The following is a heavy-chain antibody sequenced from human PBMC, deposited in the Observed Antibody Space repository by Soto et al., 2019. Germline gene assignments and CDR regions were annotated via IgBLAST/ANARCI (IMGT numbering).Heavy chain of an antibody. V-gene: IGHV3-48*03. CDR2: ISSSGSSI. CDR3: ATDSGSYSGYSYYAMDV. D-gene: IGHD1-26*01. J-gene: IGHJ6*02. Sequence: HPWGSLRLSCAASGLTFSGYEMNWVRQAPGKGLEWVSYISSSGSSISYADSVKGRFTITRDNAKNSLYLQMNSLRAEDTAVYYCATDSGSYSGYSYYAMDVWGQGTTVTVSS. CDR1: GLTFSGYE.